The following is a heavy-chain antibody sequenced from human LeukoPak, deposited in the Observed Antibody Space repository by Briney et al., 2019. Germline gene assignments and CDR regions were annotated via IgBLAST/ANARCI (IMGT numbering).Heavy chain of an antibody. Sequence: GGSLRLSCVASGFTFSDYHINWVRQAPGKGLEWVSYISSSGSTIYYADSVKGRFTNSRDNSKNTLYLQMNSLRAGDTAVYFCAKNLLRAEFPEQQLAFDYWGQGTLVTVSS. V-gene: IGHV3-11*01. J-gene: IGHJ4*02. D-gene: IGHD6-13*01. CDR1: GFTFSDYH. CDR3: AKNLLRAEFPEQQLAFDY. CDR2: ISSSGSTI.